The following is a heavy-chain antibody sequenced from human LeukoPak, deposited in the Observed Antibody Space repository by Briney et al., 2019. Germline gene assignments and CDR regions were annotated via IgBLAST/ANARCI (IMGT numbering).Heavy chain of an antibody. CDR2: ISYDGSNK. CDR3: ARAAGSSGYYHIFDY. CDR1: GFTFSSYG. D-gene: IGHD3-22*01. J-gene: IGHJ4*02. V-gene: IGHV3-30*03. Sequence: QPGGSLRLSCAASGFTFSSYGMHWVRQAPGKGLEWVAVISYDGSNKYYADSVKGRFTISRDNSKNTLYLQMNSLRAEDTAVYYCARAAGSSGYYHIFDYWGQGTLVTVSS.